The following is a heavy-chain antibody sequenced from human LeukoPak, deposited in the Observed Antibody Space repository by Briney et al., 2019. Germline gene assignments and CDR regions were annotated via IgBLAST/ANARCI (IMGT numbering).Heavy chain of an antibody. CDR2: IKQDGSET. V-gene: IGHV3-7*01. CDR3: ATIAVAGSHFDN. J-gene: IGHJ4*02. CDR1: GFTFRSYG. Sequence: GGSLRLSCAASGFTFRSYGMSWVRQAPGKGLEWVANIKQDGSETYYVDSVKGRFTISRDHAKNSLYLRMNSLRAEDTAVYYCATIAVAGSHFDNWGQGTLVTVSS. D-gene: IGHD6-19*01.